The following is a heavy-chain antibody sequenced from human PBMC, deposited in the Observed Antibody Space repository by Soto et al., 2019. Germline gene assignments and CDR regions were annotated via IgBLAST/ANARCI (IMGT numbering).Heavy chain of an antibody. CDR1: GFTFSSYP. D-gene: IGHD2-2*01. CDR2: ISGSGGSP. V-gene: IGHV3-23*01. J-gene: IGHJ4*02. CDR3: AKRTRGDIVVLPANYFDY. Sequence: GGSQRLLCAPSGFTFSSYPMNWVRQAPGKGLEWVQAISGSGGSPYNADSVKGRFTISRDNTTHAPYLQMNGLRADDTAIYFCAKRTRGDIVVLPANYFDYWGLGTLVTVSS.